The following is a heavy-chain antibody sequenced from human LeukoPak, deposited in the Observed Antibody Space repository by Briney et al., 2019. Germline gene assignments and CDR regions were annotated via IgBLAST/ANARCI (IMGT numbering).Heavy chain of an antibody. V-gene: IGHV1-2*02. CDR2: INPNSGGT. CDR1: GYTFTGYY. Sequence: ASVKVSCKASGYTFTGYYMHWVRQAPGQGLEWMGWINPNSGGTNYAQKFQGRVTITRHTSISTAYMELSRLRSDDTAVYYCARVRIQLWLRYGMDVWGQGTTVTVSS. J-gene: IGHJ6*02. CDR3: ARVRIQLWLRYGMDV. D-gene: IGHD5-18*01.